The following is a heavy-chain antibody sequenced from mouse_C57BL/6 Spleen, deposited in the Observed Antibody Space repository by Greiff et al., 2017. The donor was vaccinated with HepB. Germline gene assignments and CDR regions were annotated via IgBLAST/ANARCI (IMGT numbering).Heavy chain of an antibody. CDR3: ARGAFITTNGFDY. J-gene: IGHJ2*01. Sequence: VQLQESGAELVKPGASVKISCKASGYAFSSYWMNWVKQRPGKGLEWIGQIYPGDGDTNYNGKFKGKATLTADKSSSTAYMQLSSLTSEDSAVYFCARGAFITTNGFDYWGQGTTLTVSS. CDR2: IYPGDGDT. CDR1: GYAFSSYW. V-gene: IGHV1-80*01. D-gene: IGHD1-1*01.